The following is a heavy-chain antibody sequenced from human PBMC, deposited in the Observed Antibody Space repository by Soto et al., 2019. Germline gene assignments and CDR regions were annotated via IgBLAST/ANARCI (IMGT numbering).Heavy chain of an antibody. D-gene: IGHD6-19*01. Sequence: SETLSLTCTVSGDTVNNGDYFWSWIRQSPGKGLEWIGCIYFTGSTYYSPSLKSRIHISMDKSNNHFSLKMTSVTAADTAVYYCARVHVMVVAGRTFDYCGQGTLVTVSS. CDR2: IYFTGST. CDR1: GDTVNNGDYF. CDR3: ARVHVMVVAGRTFDY. J-gene: IGHJ4*02. V-gene: IGHV4-30-4*01.